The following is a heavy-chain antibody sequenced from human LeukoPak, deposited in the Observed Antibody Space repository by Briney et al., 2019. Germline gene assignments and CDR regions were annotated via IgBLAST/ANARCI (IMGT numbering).Heavy chain of an antibody. CDR3: AKDPIPRADPSTSFDY. Sequence: GGSLRLSCSASGFMFSTYAMTWVRQAPGKGLEGVSGISDSATNTYYADSVQGRFTISRDNSKNTLYLQMHSLRAHDTAVYYCAKDPIPRADPSTSFDYWGQGTPVTVSS. J-gene: IGHJ4*02. CDR1: GFMFSTYA. CDR2: ISDSATNT. V-gene: IGHV3-23*01.